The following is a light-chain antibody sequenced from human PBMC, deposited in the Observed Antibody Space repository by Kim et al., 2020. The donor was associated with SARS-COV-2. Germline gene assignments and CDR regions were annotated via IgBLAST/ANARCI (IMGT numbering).Light chain of an antibody. CDR2: GEF. Sequence: YPVESASLSCMASQIVSSTYFAWYQQKPGQAPRLLIDGEFTRATCIPDRFSGSGSWTDFTLTISRLEPEDFAVYYCQQFGSPPFTFGGVTKVEI. V-gene: IGKV3-20*01. CDR3: QQFGSPPFT. J-gene: IGKJ4*01. CDR1: QIVSSTY.